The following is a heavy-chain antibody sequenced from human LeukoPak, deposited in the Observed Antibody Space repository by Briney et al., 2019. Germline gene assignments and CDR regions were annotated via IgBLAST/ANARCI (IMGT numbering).Heavy chain of an antibody. CDR2: INPNSGGT. CDR3: ARGATVDY. Sequence: AASVKVSCKASGYSFTAYYMHWVRQAPGQGLEWMGWINPNSGGTNYAQKFQGRVTMTRDTSTSTAYMELRSLRSDDTAVYYCARGATVDYWGQGTLVTVSS. CDR1: GYSFTAYY. V-gene: IGHV1-2*02. J-gene: IGHJ4*02. D-gene: IGHD5-12*01.